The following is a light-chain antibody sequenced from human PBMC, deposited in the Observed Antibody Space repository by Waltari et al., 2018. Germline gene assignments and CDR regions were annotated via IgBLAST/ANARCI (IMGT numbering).Light chain of an antibody. CDR1: QSVGTY. J-gene: IGKJ4*01. V-gene: IGKV3-11*01. Sequence: TLSCRTSQSVGTYLAWYQQRPGQSPRLLIYDASYRATGIPARFSGSGSETDFTLTISSLQPEDFAVYYCQQRRNWPLAFGGGTRVEL. CDR2: DAS. CDR3: QQRRNWPLA.